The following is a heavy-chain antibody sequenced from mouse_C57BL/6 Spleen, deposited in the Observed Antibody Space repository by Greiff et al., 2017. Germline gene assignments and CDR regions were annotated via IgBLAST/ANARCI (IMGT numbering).Heavy chain of an antibody. CDR2: IDPSDSET. CDR1: GYTFTSYW. CDR3: ARRVYYAVDY. Sequence: QVQLQQPGAELVRPGSSVKLSCKASGYTFTSYWMHWVKQRPIQGLEWIGNIDPSDSETHYNQKFKDKATLTVDKSSSTAYMQLSSLTSEDAAVYYCARRVYYAVDYWGQGTSVTVSS. V-gene: IGHV1-52*01. J-gene: IGHJ4*01.